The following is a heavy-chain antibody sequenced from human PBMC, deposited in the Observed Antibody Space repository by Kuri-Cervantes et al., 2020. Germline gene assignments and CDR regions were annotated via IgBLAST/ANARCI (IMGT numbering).Heavy chain of an antibody. CDR2: ISSSGSTI. CDR3: ARDQAVAGPYYYYYYMDV. CDR1: GFTFGDYA. Sequence: GESLKISCTASGFTFGDYAMSWVRQAPGKGLEWVSYISSSGSTIYYADSVKGRFTISRDNAKNSLYLQMNSLRAEDTAVYYCARDQAVAGPYYYYYYMDVWGKGTTVTVSS. D-gene: IGHD6-19*01. V-gene: IGHV3-11*04. J-gene: IGHJ6*03.